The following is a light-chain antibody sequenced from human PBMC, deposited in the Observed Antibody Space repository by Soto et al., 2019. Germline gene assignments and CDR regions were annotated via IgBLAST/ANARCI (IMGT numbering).Light chain of an antibody. J-gene: IGKJ1*01. CDR1: QTVSRGF. Sequence: EIVLTQSPGTLSLSPGGRATLSCRTSQTVSRGFLAWFQQKSGQAPRLLIYGASSRATGIPDRFSGSGSGTDFTLTISSLEPEDFAVYYGQQYGSSPRTFGQGTKVEIK. CDR2: GAS. V-gene: IGKV3-20*01. CDR3: QQYGSSPRT.